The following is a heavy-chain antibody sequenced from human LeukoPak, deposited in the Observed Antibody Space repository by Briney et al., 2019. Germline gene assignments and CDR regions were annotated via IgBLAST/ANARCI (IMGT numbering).Heavy chain of an antibody. J-gene: IGHJ4*02. Sequence: PGGSLRLSCAASGFIASNKDMSWVRQAPGKGLEWVSTIRSDGTTDYADSVKGRFTISRDDSKNTAYLQMDSLRVEDTAVYSCARRRGGYGEGELDYWGQGTLVTVSS. V-gene: IGHV3-66*04. CDR1: GFIASNKD. CDR2: IRSDGTT. D-gene: IGHD4-17*01. CDR3: ARRRGGYGEGELDY.